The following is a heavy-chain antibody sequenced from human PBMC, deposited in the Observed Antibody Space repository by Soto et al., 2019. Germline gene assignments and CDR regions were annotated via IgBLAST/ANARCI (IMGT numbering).Heavy chain of an antibody. Sequence: GASVKVSCKASGYTFTGYYMHWVRQAPGQGLEWMGWINPNSGGTNYAQKFQGWVTMTRDTSISTAYMELSRLRSDDTAVYYCARDSRDIVATIFDYWGQGTLVTVSS. CDR3: ARDSRDIVATIFDY. D-gene: IGHD5-12*01. V-gene: IGHV1-2*04. CDR1: GYTFTGYY. J-gene: IGHJ4*02. CDR2: INPNSGGT.